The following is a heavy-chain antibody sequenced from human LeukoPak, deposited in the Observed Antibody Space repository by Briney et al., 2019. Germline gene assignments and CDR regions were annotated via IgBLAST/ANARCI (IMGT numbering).Heavy chain of an antibody. J-gene: IGHJ4*02. CDR1: GDSISSDGHS. Sequence: SETLSLTCGVSGDSISSDGHSWSWIRQPPGKGLEWVGYIYHSGAAYHNPSLKSRLALSVDTSNNQFSLRLRSVTAADTAVYYCVRGVGGEYFYFDRWGQGALVTVSS. CDR3: VRGVGGEYFYFDR. D-gene: IGHD1-26*01. V-gene: IGHV4-30-4*07. CDR2: IYHSGAA.